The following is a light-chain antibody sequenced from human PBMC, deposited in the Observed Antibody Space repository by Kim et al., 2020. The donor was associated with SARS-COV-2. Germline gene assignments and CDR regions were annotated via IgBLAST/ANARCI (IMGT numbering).Light chain of an antibody. CDR2: AKT. CDR3: NSRDSTGSHVV. J-gene: IGLJ2*01. CDR1: SLRSYY. V-gene: IGLV3-19*01. Sequence: LGQTVRITCKGDSLRSYYASWYQQKPGQSPVLVIYAKTLRPSGIPDRFSGSSSGNTASLTITGAQAEDEADYYGNSRDSTGSHVVFGAGTQLTVL.